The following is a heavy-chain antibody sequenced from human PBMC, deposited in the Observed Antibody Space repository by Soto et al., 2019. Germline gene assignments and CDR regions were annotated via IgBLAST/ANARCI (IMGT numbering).Heavy chain of an antibody. D-gene: IGHD2-15*01. CDR1: GYTFTSYA. J-gene: IGHJ4*02. CDR2: TNAGNGNT. Sequence: QVQLVQSGAEEKKPGASVKVSCKASGYTFTSYAMHWVRQAPGQRLEWMGWTNAGNGNTKYSQKFQGRVTITRDTPXTXAXXALPRLRSEDTAVYYCARDLSGCSGGSCYTARFDYWGQGTLVTVSS. CDR3: ARDLSGCSGGSCYTARFDY. V-gene: IGHV1-3*05.